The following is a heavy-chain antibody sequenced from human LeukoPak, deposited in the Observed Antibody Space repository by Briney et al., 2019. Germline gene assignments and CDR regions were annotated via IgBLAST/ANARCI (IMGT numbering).Heavy chain of an antibody. CDR3: ARGSYGDYTDFDY. Sequence: ASVKVPCTASGYTFTSYGISWVRQAPGQGLEWMGWIGAYNGNPNYAQKLQGRVTMTTDTSTTTAYMELRSLRSDDTAVYYCARGSYGDYTDFDYWGQGTLVTVSS. J-gene: IGHJ4*02. D-gene: IGHD4-17*01. CDR1: GYTFTSYG. CDR2: IGAYNGNP. V-gene: IGHV1-18*01.